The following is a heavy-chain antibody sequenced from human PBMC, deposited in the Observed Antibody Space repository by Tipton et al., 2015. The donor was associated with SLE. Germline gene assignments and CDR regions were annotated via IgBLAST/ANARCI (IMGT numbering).Heavy chain of an antibody. CDR3: ARVGDYYDNSALLLGCAFDI. D-gene: IGHD3-22*01. Sequence: TLSLTCTVSGGSISSGDYYWSWIRQPPGKGLEWIGYIYYSGSTYYNPSLKSRVTISVDTSKNQFSLKLSSVTAADTAVYYCARVGDYYDNSALLLGCAFDIWGQGTMVTVSS. J-gene: IGHJ3*02. V-gene: IGHV4-30-4*01. CDR2: IYYSGST. CDR1: GGSISSGDYY.